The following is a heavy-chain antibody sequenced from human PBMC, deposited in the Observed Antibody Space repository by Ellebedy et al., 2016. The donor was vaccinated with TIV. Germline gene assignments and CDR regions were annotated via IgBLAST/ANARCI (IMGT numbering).Heavy chain of an antibody. CDR3: ARGDYYDSSGSAGPGPFDY. CDR1: GYTFTSYY. J-gene: IGHJ4*02. CDR2: INPSGGST. Sequence: ASVKVSXXASGYTFTSYYMHWVRQAPGQGLEWMGIINPSGGSTSYAQKFQGRVTMTRGTSTSTVYMELSSLRSEDTAVYYCARGDYYDSSGSAGPGPFDYWGQGTLVTVSS. V-gene: IGHV1-46*01. D-gene: IGHD3-22*01.